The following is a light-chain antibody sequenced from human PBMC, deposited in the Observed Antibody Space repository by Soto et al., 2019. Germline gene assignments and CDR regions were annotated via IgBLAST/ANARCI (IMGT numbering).Light chain of an antibody. Sequence: IQMTQSPSSLSASVGDRVTITWVASQSISSYLNWYQQKPGKPPKVLIYGASNLQSGVPPRFSGSGSGTDFTLAISSLQPEDSATYYCLQDINYPWTFGQGTKVDI. J-gene: IGKJ1*01. CDR1: QSISSY. V-gene: IGKV1-6*01. CDR2: GAS. CDR3: LQDINYPWT.